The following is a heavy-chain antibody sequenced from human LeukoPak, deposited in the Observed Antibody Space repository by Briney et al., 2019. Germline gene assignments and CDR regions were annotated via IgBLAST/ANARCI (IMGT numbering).Heavy chain of an antibody. V-gene: IGHV4-61*02. Sequence: SETLSLTCTVSGGSISSGSYYWSWIRQPAGKGLEWIGRIYTSGSTNYNPSLKSRVTISVDTSKYQFSLKLSSVTAADTAVYYCARAGDGTPLYYYGMDVWGQGTTVTVSS. CDR3: ARAGDGTPLYYYGMDV. CDR2: IYTSGST. D-gene: IGHD1-1*01. J-gene: IGHJ6*02. CDR1: GGSISSGSYY.